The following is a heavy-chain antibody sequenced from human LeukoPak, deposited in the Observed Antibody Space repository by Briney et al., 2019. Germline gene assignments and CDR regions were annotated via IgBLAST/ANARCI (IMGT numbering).Heavy chain of an antibody. CDR2: INPKTGDK. Sequence: ASVKVSCKASGYSFTGHYLHWVRQAPGQGLEWMGWINPKTGDKTYAQKFQGRVTMTWDTSITTAYMELSRLRSDDTAVYYCALLWFGEEINWFDPWGQGTLVTVSS. D-gene: IGHD3-10*01. CDR3: ALLWFGEEINWFDP. CDR1: GYSFTGHY. V-gene: IGHV1-2*02. J-gene: IGHJ5*02.